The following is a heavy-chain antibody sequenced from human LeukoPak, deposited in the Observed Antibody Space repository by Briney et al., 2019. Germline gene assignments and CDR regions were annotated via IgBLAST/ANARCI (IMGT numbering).Heavy chain of an antibody. D-gene: IGHD6-6*01. J-gene: IGHJ6*03. CDR2: IYSGGST. CDR3: ARVSGAARPLYYYYMDV. V-gene: IGHV4-61*02. CDR1: GGSIGSSSYY. Sequence: SETLSLTCTVSGGSIGSSSYYWSWIRQPAGKGLEWIGRIYSGGSTNYNPSLKSRVTMSVDTSKNQFSLKLSSVTAADTAVYYCARVSGAARPLYYYYMDVWGKGTTVTVSS.